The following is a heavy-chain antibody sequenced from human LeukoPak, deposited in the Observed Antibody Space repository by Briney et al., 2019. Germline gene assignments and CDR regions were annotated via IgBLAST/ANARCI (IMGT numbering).Heavy chain of an antibody. V-gene: IGHV1-46*01. CDR2: INPSGGST. D-gene: IGHD6-13*01. J-gene: IGHJ4*02. CDR1: GYTFTSYY. Sequence: GASVKVSCKASGYTFTSYYMHWVRQAPGQGLEWMGIINPSGGSTSYAQKFQGRVTMTRDMSTSTVYMELSSLRAEDTAVYYCAKDFEQQGDFDYWGQGTLVTVSS. CDR3: AKDFEQQGDFDY.